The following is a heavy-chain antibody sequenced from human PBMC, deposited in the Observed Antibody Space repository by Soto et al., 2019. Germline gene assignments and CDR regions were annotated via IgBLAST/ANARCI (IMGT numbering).Heavy chain of an antibody. CDR2: IMPIFGTA. CDR1: GGSFRNYG. CDR3: ARARDYDLLTAREYALDV. J-gene: IGHJ6*02. Sequence: QVQLVQSGAEVKKPGSSVRVSCKVSGGSFRNYGITWVRRAPGQGLEWMGGIMPIFGTANYAQKFQGRVTITSDELTSTASLELSGLRSDDTAVYFCARARDYDLLTAREYALDVWGQVTTVTVS. D-gene: IGHD3-9*01. V-gene: IGHV1-69*05.